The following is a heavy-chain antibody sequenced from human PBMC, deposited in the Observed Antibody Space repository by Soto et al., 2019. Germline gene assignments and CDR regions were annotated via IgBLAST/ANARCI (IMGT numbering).Heavy chain of an antibody. CDR2: ISAYNGNT. J-gene: IGHJ4*02. CDR1: GYTFTSYG. Sequence: VKVSCKASGYTFTSYGISWVRQAPGQGLEWMGWISAYNGNTNYAQKLQGRVTMTTDTSTSTAYMELRSLRSDDTAVYYCARVGHYSIAAAGTLDYWGQGTLVTVSS. D-gene: IGHD6-13*01. V-gene: IGHV1-18*01. CDR3: ARVGHYSIAAAGTLDY.